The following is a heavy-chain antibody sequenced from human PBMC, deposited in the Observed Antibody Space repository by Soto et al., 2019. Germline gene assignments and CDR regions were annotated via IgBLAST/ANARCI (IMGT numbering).Heavy chain of an antibody. CDR3: ARDLPTMDV. CDR2: IRAYNGNT. Sequence: QVQLVQCGAEVKKPWASVKGSCKDSGYTFTSYGISWVRQAPGQGREWMGWIRAYNGNTNYAQKLQGRDTMTTDTSTRTAYMELRSLRSDDTAVYYYARDLPTMDVWGQGTTVTVSS. V-gene: IGHV1-18*01. J-gene: IGHJ6*02. CDR1: GYTFTSYG.